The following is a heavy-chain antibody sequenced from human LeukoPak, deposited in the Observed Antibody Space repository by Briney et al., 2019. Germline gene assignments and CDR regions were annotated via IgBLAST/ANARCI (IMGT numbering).Heavy chain of an antibody. V-gene: IGHV3-74*01. CDR1: GFTFSSYW. CDR2: INSDGSST. J-gene: IGHJ4*02. CDR3: ARGRGEWELLTSFDY. Sequence: GGSLRLSCAASGFTFSSYWMHWVRQAPGKGLLWVSRINSDGSSTSYADSVKGRFTISRDNSKNTLYLQMNSLRAEDTAVYYCARGRGEWELLTSFDYWGQGTLVTVSS. D-gene: IGHD1-26*01.